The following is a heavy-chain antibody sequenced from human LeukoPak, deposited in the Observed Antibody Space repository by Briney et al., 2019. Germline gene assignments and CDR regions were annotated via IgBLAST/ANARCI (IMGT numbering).Heavy chain of an antibody. CDR3: ARATNYYYDSSGYPPFDY. D-gene: IGHD3-22*01. CDR2: ISSSSYI. J-gene: IGHJ4*02. Sequence: KPGGSLRLSCAASGFTFSSYSMNWVRQAPGKGLEWVSSISSSSYIYYADSVKGRFTISRDNAKNSLYLQMNSLRAEDTAVYYCARATNYYYDSSGYPPFDYWGQGTLVTVSS. CDR1: GFTFSSYS. V-gene: IGHV3-21*01.